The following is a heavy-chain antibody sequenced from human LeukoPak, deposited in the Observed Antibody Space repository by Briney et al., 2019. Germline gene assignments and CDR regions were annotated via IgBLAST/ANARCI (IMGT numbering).Heavy chain of an antibody. V-gene: IGHV4-34*01. Sequence: SETLSLTCAVYGGSFSGYYWSWIRQPPGKGLEWIGEINHSGSTNYNPSLKSRVTISVDTSKNQFSLKLSSVTAADTAVYYCARGLRKWLRCFDYWGQGILVTVSS. CDR1: GGSFSGYY. CDR3: ARGLRKWLRCFDY. CDR2: INHSGST. J-gene: IGHJ4*02. D-gene: IGHD5-12*01.